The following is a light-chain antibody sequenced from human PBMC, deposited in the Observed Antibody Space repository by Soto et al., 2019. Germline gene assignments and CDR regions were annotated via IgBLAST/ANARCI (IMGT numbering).Light chain of an antibody. CDR3: QQYYSYPKIT. CDR1: QGISSY. Sequence: AIRLTQSPSSFSASTGDRVTITCRASQGISSYLAWYQQKPGKASKLLIYAASTLQSGVPSRFSGSGSRTDFTLTISCLQSEDFATYYCQQYYSYPKITIGQGTRLEIK. V-gene: IGKV1-8*01. J-gene: IGKJ5*01. CDR2: AAS.